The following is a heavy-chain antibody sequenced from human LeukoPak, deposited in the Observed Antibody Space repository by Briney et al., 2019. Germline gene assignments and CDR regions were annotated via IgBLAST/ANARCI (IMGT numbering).Heavy chain of an antibody. Sequence: SETLSLTCAVSGGSISSSNWWSRVRQPPGQGLEWIGEIYHSGSTNYNPSLKSRVTISVDKSKNQFSLKLRSVTAADTAVYYCARLQRITMNAFDIWGQGTMATVSS. CDR2: IYHSGST. CDR3: ARLQRITMNAFDI. J-gene: IGHJ3*02. V-gene: IGHV4-4*02. CDR1: GGSISSSNW. D-gene: IGHD3-22*01.